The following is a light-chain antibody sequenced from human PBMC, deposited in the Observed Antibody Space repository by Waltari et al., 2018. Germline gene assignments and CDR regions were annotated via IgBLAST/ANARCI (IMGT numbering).Light chain of an antibody. CDR1: RSDGGGYNY. CDR3: SSYASSTTPL. CDR2: DVS. J-gene: IGLJ3*02. Sequence: QSALTQPASVSGSPGQSIPISCTGTRSDGGGYNYVSWYQQHPGKAPKLMIFDVSARPSGVSNRFSGSKSGNTASLTISGLQVEDEADYYCSSYASSTTPLFGGGTKLTVL. V-gene: IGLV2-14*03.